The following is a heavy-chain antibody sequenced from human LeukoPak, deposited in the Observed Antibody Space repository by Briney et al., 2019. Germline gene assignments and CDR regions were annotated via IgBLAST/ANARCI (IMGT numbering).Heavy chain of an antibody. CDR2: IIPFLGEV. CDR1: GATLNIGHA. Sequence: SVKVSCKAFGATLNIGHAFIWARQAPGQGLQWLGRIIPFLGEVNYAQNFQGRVSFTADKSTATMYMEMKSLRLDDTAIYYCSPCGHAYDWFGPWGQGTLVTVSS. J-gene: IGHJ5*02. V-gene: IGHV1-69*04. D-gene: IGHD5-12*01. CDR3: SPCGHAYDWFGP.